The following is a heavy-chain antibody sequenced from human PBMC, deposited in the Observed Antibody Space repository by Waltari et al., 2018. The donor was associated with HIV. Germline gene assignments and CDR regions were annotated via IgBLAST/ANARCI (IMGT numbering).Heavy chain of an antibody. D-gene: IGHD3-10*01. CDR2: ISGSGGST. CDR3: AKSQGSGTYYYGMDV. CDR1: GFTFSSYA. V-gene: IGHV3-23*01. Sequence: EVQLLESGGGLVQPGGSLRLSCAASGFTFSSYARSWVRQAPGKGLGWVSAISGSGGSTYYADSVKGRFTISRDNSKNTLYLQMNSLRAEDTAVYYCAKSQGSGTYYYGMDVWGQGTTVTVSS. J-gene: IGHJ6*02.